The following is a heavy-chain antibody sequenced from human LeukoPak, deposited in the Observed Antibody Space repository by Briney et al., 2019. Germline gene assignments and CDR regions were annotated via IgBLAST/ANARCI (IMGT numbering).Heavy chain of an antibody. V-gene: IGHV3-23*01. CDR2: ISGGGSST. CDR1: GFTFSSYA. J-gene: IGHJ4*02. D-gene: IGHD5-18*01. CDR3: AKKGGYSYGDPFDY. Sequence: GGSLRLSCAASGFTFSSYAMSWVRQAPGKGLEWVSAISGGGSSTYYPDSVKGRFTISRDNSRNTLYLQMNSLRAEDTAVYHCAKKGGYSYGDPFDYWGQGSLVTVSS.